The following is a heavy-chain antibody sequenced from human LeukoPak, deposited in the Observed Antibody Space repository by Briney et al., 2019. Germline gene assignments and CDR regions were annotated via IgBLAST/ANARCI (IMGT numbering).Heavy chain of an antibody. J-gene: IGHJ4*02. CDR1: GFRFVSYS. CDR2: ISSSSSFI. CDR3: ARDYNYDSGVSVDY. D-gene: IGHD3-22*01. Sequence: GGSLRLSCAASGFRFVSYSMNWVRQAPGRGLEWISYISSSSSFIHYADSVKGRFTISRGNAKNSLYLQMNSLTDEDAAVYYCARDYNYDSGVSVDYWGQGTLVAVSS. V-gene: IGHV3-21*05.